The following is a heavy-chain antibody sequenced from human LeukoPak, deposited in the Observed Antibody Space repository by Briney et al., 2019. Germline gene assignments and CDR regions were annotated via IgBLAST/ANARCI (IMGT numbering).Heavy chain of an antibody. D-gene: IGHD3-3*01. CDR3: ARGHYDFRDY. Sequence: GGSLRLSCAASGFTFGTFAFSWVRQAPGRGLEWVSSITGDDSTYYADSVKGRFTISRDTSSNTLYLQMNSLRAEDTALYYCARGHYDFRDYWGQGTLVTVSS. J-gene: IGHJ4*02. CDR2: ITGDDST. V-gene: IGHV3-23*01. CDR1: GFTFGTFA.